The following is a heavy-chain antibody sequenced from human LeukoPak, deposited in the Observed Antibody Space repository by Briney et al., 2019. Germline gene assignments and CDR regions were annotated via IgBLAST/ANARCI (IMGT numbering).Heavy chain of an antibody. Sequence: GGSLRLSCAASGFTFSSYGMHWVRQAPGKGLEWVAFIRYDGSNKYYADSVKGRFTISRDNSKNTLYLQMNSLRAEDTAVYYCAKDRYYGSGSFGWFDPWGQGTLVTVSS. CDR1: GFTFSSYG. V-gene: IGHV3-30*02. D-gene: IGHD3-10*01. CDR2: IRYDGSNK. CDR3: AKDRYYGSGSFGWFDP. J-gene: IGHJ5*02.